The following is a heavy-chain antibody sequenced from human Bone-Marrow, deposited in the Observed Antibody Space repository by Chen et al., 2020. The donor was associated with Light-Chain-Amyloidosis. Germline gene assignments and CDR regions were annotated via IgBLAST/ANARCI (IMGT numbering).Heavy chain of an antibody. J-gene: IGHJ4*02. V-gene: IGHV3-30*03. D-gene: IGHD3-10*01. CDR3: ARGRDGRGLDY. Sequence: VESGGGVVQPGRSLRLSCAASGFTFSSYAMYWVRQAPGKGLEWLAFISYDGSRVSYAGSLKGRFTISRDQSKRKLYLQMNSLGPEDTALYYCARGRDGRGLDYWGQGTRVSVST. CDR2: ISYDGSRV. CDR1: GFTFSSYA.